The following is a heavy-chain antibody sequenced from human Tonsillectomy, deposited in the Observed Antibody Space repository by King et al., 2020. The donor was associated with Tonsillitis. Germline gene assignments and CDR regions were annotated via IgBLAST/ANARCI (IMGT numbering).Heavy chain of an antibody. CDR2: IKDDGSEK. V-gene: IGHV3-7*03. D-gene: IGHD6-19*01. Sequence: VQLVESGGGLVQPGGSLRLSCEASGFTFSRYWMNWIRQAPGKGLEWVALIKDDGSEKYYVDSVKGRFTISRDNAQNSLYLQMNSLRAEDTAVYYCARDRGWGWFDPWGQGTLVTVSS. J-gene: IGHJ5*02. CDR3: ARDRGWGWFDP. CDR1: GFTFSRYW.